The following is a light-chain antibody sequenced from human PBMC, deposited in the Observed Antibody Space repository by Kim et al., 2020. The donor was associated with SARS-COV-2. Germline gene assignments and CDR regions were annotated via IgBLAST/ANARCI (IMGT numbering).Light chain of an antibody. CDR3: QSDDSSLSVLV. Sequence: QSVTIYCTGSRSNIGAGYAVHWYQQLPGTAPKLICYCNSNRPSGVPDRFAGSKSGTSASLATTGLQDEDEADYYCQSDDSSLSVLVFGGGTQLTVL. CDR2: CNS. CDR1: RSNIGAGYA. J-gene: IGLJ2*01. V-gene: IGLV1-40*01.